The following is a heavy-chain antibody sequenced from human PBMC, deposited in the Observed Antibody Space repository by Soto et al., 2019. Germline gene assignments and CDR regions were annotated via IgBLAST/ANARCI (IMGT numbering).Heavy chain of an antibody. CDR1: GVTCSSYW. J-gene: IGHJ4*02. CDR2: INGGGSKT. Sequence: GGSLRLSCAASGVTCSSYWMHWVRQTPEKGLVWVSHINGGGSKTTYADSVKGRFTISRDNAKNTLYLQMNSLRAEDTAVYYCARGDGDYYDGNGYLGRHWGQGTLVTVSS. V-gene: IGHV3-74*01. CDR3: ARGDGDYYDGNGYLGRH. D-gene: IGHD3-22*01.